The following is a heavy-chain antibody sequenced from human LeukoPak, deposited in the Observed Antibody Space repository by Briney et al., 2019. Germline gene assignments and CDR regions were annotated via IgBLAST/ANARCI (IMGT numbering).Heavy chain of an antibody. V-gene: IGHV3-48*04. J-gene: IGHJ4*02. D-gene: IGHD3-22*01. CDR1: GFTFSSYS. CDR2: ISSSGSTI. CDR3: ARDPYYYDNSGYPYSYFDY. Sequence: GGSLRLSCAASGFTFSSYSMKWVRQAPGKGLEWVSYISSSGSTIYYADSVKGRFTISGDNAKNSLYLQMNSLRAEDTAVYYCARDPYYYDNSGYPYSYFDYWGQGTLVTVSS.